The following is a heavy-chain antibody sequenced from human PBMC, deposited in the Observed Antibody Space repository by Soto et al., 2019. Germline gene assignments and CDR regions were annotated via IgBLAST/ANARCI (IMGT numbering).Heavy chain of an antibody. CDR1: WFTVRSNY. D-gene: IGHD4-4*01. CDR2: IYSGGST. CDR3: ARGNDYRIDY. Sequence: GGAPRLSCAAPWFTVRSNYMSCVRQAPGKGLEWVSVIYSGGSTYYADSVKGRFTISRDNSKNTLYLQMNSLRAEDTAVYYCARGNDYRIDYWGQGTLVTVSS. J-gene: IGHJ4*02. V-gene: IGHV3-66*01.